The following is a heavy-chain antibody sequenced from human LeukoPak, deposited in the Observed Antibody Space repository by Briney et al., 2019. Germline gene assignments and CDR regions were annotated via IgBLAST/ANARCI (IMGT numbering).Heavy chain of an antibody. CDR1: GXTFSDYY. CDR3: ARRSSLDY. Sequence: GGSLRLSCAASGXTFSDYYMGWIRQAPGKGLEWVSDISPGGSSISYADSVKGRFTISRDNAKSSLYLQMNNLRVEDTAVYYCARRSSLDYWGQGALVTVSS. V-gene: IGHV3-11*01. CDR2: ISPGGSSI. D-gene: IGHD6-13*01. J-gene: IGHJ4*02.